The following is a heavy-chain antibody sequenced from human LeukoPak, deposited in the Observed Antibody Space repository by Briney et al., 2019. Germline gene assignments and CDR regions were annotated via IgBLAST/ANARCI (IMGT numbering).Heavy chain of an antibody. D-gene: IGHD2-2*01. CDR3: ARESRGVVPAAGNWFDP. CDR1: GGSISSGGYY. CDR2: IYHSGST. Sequence: SETLSLTCTVSGGSISSGGYYWSWIRQPPGKGLERIGYIYHSGSTYYNPSLKSRVTISVDRSKNQFSLKLSSVTAADTAVYYCARESRGVVPAAGNWFDPWGQGTLVTVSS. V-gene: IGHV4-30-2*01. J-gene: IGHJ5*02.